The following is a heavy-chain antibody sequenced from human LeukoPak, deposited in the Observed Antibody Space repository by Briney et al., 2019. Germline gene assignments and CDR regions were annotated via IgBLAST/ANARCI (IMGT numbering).Heavy chain of an antibody. Sequence: SETLSLTCTVSGGSVSSDSYYWSWIRQPPGKGLEWIGYIYYSGSTNYNPSLKSRVTISVDTSKNRFSLKLSSVTAADTAVYYCARVHTTVTTYYFDYWGQGTLVTASS. D-gene: IGHD4-17*01. J-gene: IGHJ4*02. CDR1: GGSVSSDSYY. CDR3: ARVHTTVTTYYFDY. CDR2: IYYSGST. V-gene: IGHV4-61*01.